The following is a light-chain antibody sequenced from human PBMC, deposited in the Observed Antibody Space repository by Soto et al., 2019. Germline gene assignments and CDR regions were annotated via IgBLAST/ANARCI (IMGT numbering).Light chain of an antibody. J-gene: IGLJ2*01. CDR1: SGHSSYA. CDR3: QTWGSGIPVV. CDR2: LNSDGSH. V-gene: IGLV4-69*01. Sequence: QLVLTQSPSASASLGASVKLTCTLSSGHSSYAIAWHQQQPEKGPRYLMKLNSDGSHSKWDGIPDRFSGSSSGAERYLTISSLQSEDEADYYCQTWGSGIPVVFGGGTQLTVL.